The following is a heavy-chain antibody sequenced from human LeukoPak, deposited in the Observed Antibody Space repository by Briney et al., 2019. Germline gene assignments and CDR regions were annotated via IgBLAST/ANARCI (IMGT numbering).Heavy chain of an antibody. Sequence: GGSLRLSCVVSGFTSRNSVMSWVRQPPGKGLEWVSSSDTDGDTQYADSVKGRFTMSRDNSKNTLYLQMNSLSAEDTAVYYCVRDVLFAVGDTFDIWGQGTMVTVS. J-gene: IGHJ3*02. CDR3: VRDVLFAVGDTFDI. D-gene: IGHD3-10*02. CDR1: GFTSRNSV. CDR2: SDTDGDT. V-gene: IGHV3-23*01.